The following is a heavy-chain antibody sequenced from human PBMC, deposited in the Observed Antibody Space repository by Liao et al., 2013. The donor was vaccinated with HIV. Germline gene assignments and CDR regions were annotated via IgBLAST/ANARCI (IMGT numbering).Heavy chain of an antibody. CDR2: IYYSGST. D-gene: IGHD3-16*01. CDR3: ARFTSTFDYYIDV. CDR1: GGSISSYY. Sequence: QVQLQESGPGLLKPSQTLSLTCTVSGGSISSYYWSWIRQPPGKGLEWIGYIYYSGSTTYNPSLKSRVTISLDTSKNQFSLKLNSVTAADTAVYYCARFTSTFDYYIDVWGKGTTVTVSS. J-gene: IGHJ6*03. V-gene: IGHV4-59*08.